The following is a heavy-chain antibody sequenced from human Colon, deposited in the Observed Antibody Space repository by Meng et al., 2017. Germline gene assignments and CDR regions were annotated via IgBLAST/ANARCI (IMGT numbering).Heavy chain of an antibody. J-gene: IGHJ4*02. CDR1: GFSISSGYC. D-gene: IGHD3-10*01. V-gene: IGHV4-38-2*02. CDR2: ICHSGST. Sequence: SETLSLTCNVSGFSISSGYCWGWIRQPPGKGLEWIGSICHSGSTSNNPSLKSRVTMSLDRSKNQFSLRLSSLTAADTAVYYCGRSGNYRVDYWGKG. CDR3: GRSGNYRVDY.